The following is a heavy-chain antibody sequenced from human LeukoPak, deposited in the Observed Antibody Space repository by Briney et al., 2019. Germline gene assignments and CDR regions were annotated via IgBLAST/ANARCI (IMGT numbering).Heavy chain of an antibody. J-gene: IGHJ6*04. D-gene: IGHD3-10*01. CDR3: AKDSPMVRGVPYLDV. V-gene: IGHV3-30*02. CDR2: IRYDGSNK. CDR1: GFTFSSYG. Sequence: PGGSLRLSCAASGFTFSSYGMHWVRQAPGKGLEWVAFIRYDGSNKYYADPVKGRFTISRDNSKNTLYLQMNSLRAEDTAVYYCAKDSPMVRGVPYLDVWGKGTTVTVSS.